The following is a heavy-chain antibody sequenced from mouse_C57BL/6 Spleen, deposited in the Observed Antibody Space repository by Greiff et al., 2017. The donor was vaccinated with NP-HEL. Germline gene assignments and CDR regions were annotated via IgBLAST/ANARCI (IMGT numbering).Heavy chain of an antibody. J-gene: IGHJ3*01. CDR2: INPSTGGT. Sequence: VQLKQSGPELVKPGASVKISCKASGYSFTGYYMNWVKQSPEKSLEWIGEINPSTGGTTYNQKFKAKATLTVDKSSSTAYMQLKSLTSEDSAVYYCARSGYGPAWFAYWGQGTLVTVSA. CDR1: GYSFTGYY. D-gene: IGHD2-10*02. V-gene: IGHV1-42*01. CDR3: ARSGYGPAWFAY.